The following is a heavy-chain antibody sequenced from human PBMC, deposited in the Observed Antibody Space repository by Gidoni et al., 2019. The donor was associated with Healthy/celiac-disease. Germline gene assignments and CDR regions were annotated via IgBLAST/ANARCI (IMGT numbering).Heavy chain of an antibody. D-gene: IGHD4-17*01. J-gene: IGHJ4*02. CDR2: IIPIFGTA. CDR3: ARALGGYDLRDYGDYAGSYFDY. Sequence: QVQLVQSGAEGKKPGSSGKVSCKASGGTFSSYAIRWVRQAPGQGPGWMGGIIPIFGTANYAQKCQGRVTITADESTSTAYMELSSLRSEDTAVYYCARALGGYDLRDYGDYAGSYFDYWGQGTLVTVSS. V-gene: IGHV1-69*01. CDR1: GGTFSSYA.